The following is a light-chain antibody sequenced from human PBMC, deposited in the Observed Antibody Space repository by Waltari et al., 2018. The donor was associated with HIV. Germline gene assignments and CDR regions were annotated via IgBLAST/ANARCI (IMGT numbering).Light chain of an antibody. CDR3: QQSHTTPWT. CDR1: QSITTY. Sequence: DIQMTQSPSSLSASVGDRVVVTCRTSQSITTYLNWYHQKPGKATELLIYAASTLQSGVPSRFSGSGSGTEFTLTINNLQPEDFATYYCQQSHTTPWTFGQGTTVEIK. J-gene: IGKJ1*01. CDR2: AAS. V-gene: IGKV1-39*01.